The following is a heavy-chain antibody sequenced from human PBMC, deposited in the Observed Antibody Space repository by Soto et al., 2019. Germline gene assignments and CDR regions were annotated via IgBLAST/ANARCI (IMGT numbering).Heavy chain of an antibody. Sequence: VQLVESGGGVVQPGRSLRLLCEASGFTFGRYGMHWVRQAPGMGLEWVAVISWDGLAQYYGDSVRGRFTISRDNSESTLYLQMNSMRTEETAIYYCAKETIQVGGPNYFDYWGQGVLVTVSS. CDR1: GFTFGRYG. V-gene: IGHV3-30*18. CDR2: ISWDGLAQ. J-gene: IGHJ4*02. CDR3: AKETIQVGGPNYFDY. D-gene: IGHD1-1*01.